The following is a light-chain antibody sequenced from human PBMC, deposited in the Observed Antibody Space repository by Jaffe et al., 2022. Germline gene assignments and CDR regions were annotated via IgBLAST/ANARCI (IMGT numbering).Light chain of an antibody. V-gene: IGKV3-15*01. CDR1: QSVRSK. CDR2: DAS. Sequence: EIVMTQSPATLSVSPGERATLSCRASQSVRSKLAWYQQKPGQSPRLLIYDASKRATDIPARFSGSGFGTEFTLTISSLQSEDFAVYYCQQYNDWPRTFGQGTKVDIK. CDR3: QQYNDWPRT. J-gene: IGKJ1*01.